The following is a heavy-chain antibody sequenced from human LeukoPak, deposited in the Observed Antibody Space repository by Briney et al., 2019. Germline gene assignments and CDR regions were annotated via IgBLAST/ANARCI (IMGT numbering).Heavy chain of an antibody. CDR3: AKVGRITMVRGLFVY. CDR1: GFTFSSYG. D-gene: IGHD3-10*01. CDR2: ISYDGSNK. J-gene: IGHJ4*02. V-gene: IGHV3-30*18. Sequence: GGSLRLSCAASGFTFSSYGMHWVRQAPGKGLEWVAVISYDGSNKYYADSVKGRFTISRDNSKNTLYLQMNSLRAEDTAVYYCAKVGRITMVRGLFVYWGQGTLVTVSS.